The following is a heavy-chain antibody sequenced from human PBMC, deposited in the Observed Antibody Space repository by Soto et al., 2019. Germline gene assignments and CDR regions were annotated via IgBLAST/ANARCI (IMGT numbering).Heavy chain of an antibody. V-gene: IGHV4-59*01. CDR3: ARDRYGDYYFDY. J-gene: IGHJ4*02. D-gene: IGHD4-17*01. Sequence: ETLSLTCTVSGGSISGYYWSWIRQPPGKGLEWIGYIYYSGSTNYNPSLKSRVTISVDTSKNQFSLKLSSVTAADTAVYYCARDRYGDYYFDYWGQGTLVTVSS. CDR2: IYYSGST. CDR1: GGSISGYY.